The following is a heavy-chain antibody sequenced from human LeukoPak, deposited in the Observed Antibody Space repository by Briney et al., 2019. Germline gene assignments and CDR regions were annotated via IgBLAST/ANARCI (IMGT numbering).Heavy chain of an antibody. Sequence: SETLSLTCAVSGYSISSGYYWGWIRQPPGKGLEWIGSIYHSGSTYYNPSLKSRVTISVDTSKNQFSLKLSSVTAADTAVYYCARQHDYGDYWGQGTLVTVSS. V-gene: IGHV4-38-2*01. J-gene: IGHJ4*02. CDR1: GYSISSGYY. CDR3: ARQHDYGDY. CDR2: IYHSGST.